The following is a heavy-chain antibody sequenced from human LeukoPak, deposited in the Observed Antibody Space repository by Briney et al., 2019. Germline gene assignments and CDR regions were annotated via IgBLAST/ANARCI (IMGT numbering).Heavy chain of an antibody. V-gene: IGHV3-74*01. CDR1: GFTFSTYW. CDR3: VSDIGD. D-gene: IGHD3-10*01. J-gene: IGHJ4*02. CDR2: INSDGSST. Sequence: GGSLRLSCAASGFTFSTYWMHWVRQAPGKGLVWVSRINSDGSSTSYADFVKGRFTIYRDDAKNTLELQMNSLRAEDTAVYYCVSDIGDWGQGTLVTVSS.